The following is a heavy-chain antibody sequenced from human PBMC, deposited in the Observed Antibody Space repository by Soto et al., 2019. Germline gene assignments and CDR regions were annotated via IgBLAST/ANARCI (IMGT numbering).Heavy chain of an antibody. CDR2: INPSGGST. CDR1: GYTFTSYY. CDR3: ARDFTTIFFLVTRYYYYYIDV. D-gene: IGHD3-3*01. V-gene: IGHV1-46*03. J-gene: IGHJ6*03. Sequence: ASVKVSCKASGYTFTSYYMHWVRQAPGQGLEWMGIINPSGGSTSYAQKFQGRVTMTRDTSTSTVYMELSSLRSEDTAVYYCARDFTTIFFLVTRYYYYYIDVWGKGTTVNVSS.